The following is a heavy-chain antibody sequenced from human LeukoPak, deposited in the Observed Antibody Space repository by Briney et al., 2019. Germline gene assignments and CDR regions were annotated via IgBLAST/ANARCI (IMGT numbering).Heavy chain of an antibody. Sequence: PSETLSLTCGVSGDSISSGYYWDWIRQPPGKGLEWIGSIYHSGGTYYNPSFKSRVIISVDTSKNQFSLKLSSVTAADTAVYYCARVYCSINRCLHYMDVWGKGTTVTVSS. D-gene: IGHD2-2*01. CDR1: GDSISSGYY. V-gene: IGHV4-38-2*01. J-gene: IGHJ6*03. CDR2: IYHSGGT. CDR3: ARVYCSINRCLHYMDV.